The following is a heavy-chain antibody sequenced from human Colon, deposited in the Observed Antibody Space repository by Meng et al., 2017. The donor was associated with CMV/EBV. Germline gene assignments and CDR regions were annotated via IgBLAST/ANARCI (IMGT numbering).Heavy chain of an antibody. CDR2: INPNSGGT. CDR3: ARTDCSTTSCYPFWFDP. D-gene: IGHD2-2*01. Sequence: ASVKVSCKASGYTFTGNYIHWVRQAPGQGLEWMGWINPNSGGTNYAQKFQGRVTMTRDTSISTAYMELSRLRSDDTAVYYCARTDCSTTSCYPFWFDPWGRGTQVTVSS. J-gene: IGHJ5*02. V-gene: IGHV1-2*02. CDR1: GYTFTGNY.